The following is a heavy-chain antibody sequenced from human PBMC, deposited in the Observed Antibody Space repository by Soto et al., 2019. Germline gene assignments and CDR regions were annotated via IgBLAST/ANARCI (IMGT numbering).Heavy chain of an antibody. D-gene: IGHD2-15*01. J-gene: IGHJ4*02. V-gene: IGHV1-69*13. Sequence: GASVKVSCKASGGTFSSYAISWVRQAPGQGLEWMGGIIPIFGTANYAQKFRGRVTITADESTSTAYMELSSLRSEDTAVYYCARARLVAPREAQPFDYWGQGTLVTVSS. CDR1: GGTFSSYA. CDR3: ARARLVAPREAQPFDY. CDR2: IIPIFGTA.